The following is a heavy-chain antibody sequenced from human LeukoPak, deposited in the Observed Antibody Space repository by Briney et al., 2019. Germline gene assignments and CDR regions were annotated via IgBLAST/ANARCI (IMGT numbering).Heavy chain of an antibody. D-gene: IGHD3-22*01. Sequence: PGGSLRLSCAASGFTFSSYAMSWVRQAPGKGLKWVSAISDSGGSTYYADSVKGRFTISRDNSKNMLYLQMNSLRAEDTAVYYCAKECYYDSSGYAQFDYWGQGTLVTVSS. CDR3: AKECYYDSSGYAQFDY. CDR2: ISDSGGST. V-gene: IGHV3-23*01. J-gene: IGHJ4*02. CDR1: GFTFSSYA.